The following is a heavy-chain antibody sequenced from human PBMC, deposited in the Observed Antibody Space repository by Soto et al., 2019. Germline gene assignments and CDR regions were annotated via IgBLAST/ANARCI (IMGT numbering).Heavy chain of an antibody. J-gene: IGHJ4*02. CDR2: IYYNGRT. Sequence: PSETLSLTCTVSGGSITSRGYYWSWIRQHPGKGLEWIGYIYYNGRTDYNPSLKSRVSISVDTSQNQFSLKLYSVTAADTAVYFCARVKDYYISIDHWGQGSQVTVS. CDR3: ARVKDYYISIDH. V-gene: IGHV4-31*03. D-gene: IGHD3-9*01. CDR1: GGSITSRGYY.